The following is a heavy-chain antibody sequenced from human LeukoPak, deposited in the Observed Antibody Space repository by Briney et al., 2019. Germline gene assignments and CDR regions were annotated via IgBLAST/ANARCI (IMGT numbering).Heavy chain of an antibody. Sequence: ASVKVSWKASGCTFTGYYMHWVRQAPGQGLEWMGWINPNSGGTNYAQKFQGRVTMTRDTSISTAYMELSRLRSDDTAVYYCATVIVGATTFDYWGQGTLVTVSS. CDR2: INPNSGGT. CDR3: ATVIVGATTFDY. D-gene: IGHD1-26*01. CDR1: GCTFTGYY. J-gene: IGHJ4*02. V-gene: IGHV1-2*02.